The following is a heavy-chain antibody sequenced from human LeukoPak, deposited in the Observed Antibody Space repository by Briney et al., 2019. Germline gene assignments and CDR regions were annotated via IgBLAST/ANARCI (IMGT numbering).Heavy chain of an antibody. J-gene: IGHJ3*02. CDR2: ISGSGGST. V-gene: IGHV3-23*01. D-gene: IGHD3-22*01. CDR3: AKGGYYYDSSGYYYPDAFDI. CDR1: GFTFSSYA. Sequence: PGGSLRLPCAASGFTFSSYAMSWVRQAPGKGLEWVSAISGSGGSTYYADSVKGRFTISRDNSKNTLYLQMNSLRAEDTAVYYCAKGGYYYDSSGYYYPDAFDIWGQGTMVTVSS.